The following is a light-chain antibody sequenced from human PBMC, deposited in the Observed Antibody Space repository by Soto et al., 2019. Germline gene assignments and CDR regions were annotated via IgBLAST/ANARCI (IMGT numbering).Light chain of an antibody. CDR1: QSVTSTY. CDR3: QQYPSLPTT. Sequence: EIVLTQSPGTLSLSPGERATLSCRASQSVTSTYLAWYQQKPGQPPRLLIYGASNRATGIPDRFSGSGSGTDFTLTISRLEPEDFTVYYCQQYPSLPTTFGPGTKVDI. CDR2: GAS. V-gene: IGKV3-20*01. J-gene: IGKJ3*01.